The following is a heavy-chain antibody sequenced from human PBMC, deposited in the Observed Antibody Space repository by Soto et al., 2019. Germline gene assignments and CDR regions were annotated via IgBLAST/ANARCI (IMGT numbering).Heavy chain of an antibody. V-gene: IGHV1-18*01. CDR2: ISAHNDNT. J-gene: IGHJ4*02. CDR3: ARGRYGDY. CDR1: GYTFTSYG. Sequence: QVNLVQSGAEVRKPGASVKVSCKGSGYTFTSYGIAWVRQAPGQGLEWMGWISAHNDNTNYAQKVQGRVTVTRDTSTSTAYMELRNPRSDDTAVYYCARGRYGDYWGQGALVTVSS. D-gene: IGHD1-1*01.